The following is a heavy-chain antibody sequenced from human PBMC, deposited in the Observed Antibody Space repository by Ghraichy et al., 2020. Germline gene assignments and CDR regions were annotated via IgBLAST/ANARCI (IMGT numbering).Heavy chain of an antibody. J-gene: IGHJ4*02. D-gene: IGHD3-22*01. CDR1: GFTFSSYS. Sequence: GGSLRLSCAASGFTFSSYSMNWVRQAPGKGLEWVSYISSSSGTIYYADSVKGRFTISRDNAKNSLYLQMNSLRDEDTAVYYCARESYDSSGYYYFDYWGQGTLVTVSS. V-gene: IGHV3-48*02. CDR3: ARESYDSSGYYYFDY. CDR2: ISSSSGTI.